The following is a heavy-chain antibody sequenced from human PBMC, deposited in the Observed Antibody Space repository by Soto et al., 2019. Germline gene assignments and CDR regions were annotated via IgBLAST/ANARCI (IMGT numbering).Heavy chain of an antibody. CDR3: AREGEVQQLTRSHYYYYVMDF. V-gene: IGHV1-18*01. Sequence: GASVKVSCKASGYTFTSYGISWVRQAPGQGLEWMGWISAYNGNTNYAQKLQGRVTMTTDTSTSTAYMELRSLRSDDTAVYYCAREGEVQQLTRSHYYYYVMDFWGQGTTVTVSS. J-gene: IGHJ6*02. CDR1: GYTFTSYG. D-gene: IGHD3-16*01. CDR2: ISAYNGNT.